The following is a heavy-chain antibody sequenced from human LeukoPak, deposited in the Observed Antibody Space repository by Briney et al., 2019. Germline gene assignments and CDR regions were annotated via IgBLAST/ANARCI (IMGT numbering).Heavy chain of an antibody. V-gene: IGHV3-48*03. CDR3: ARWGATGCGDY. CDR1: GFTFSSYG. J-gene: IGHJ4*02. Sequence: PGGSLRLSCAASGFTFSSYGMNWVRQAPGKGLEWVSYISDSSSTIYYADSVKGRLTISRDNAKNSLYLQMNSLRAEDTAVYYCARWGATGCGDYWGQGTLVTVSS. CDR2: ISDSSSTI. D-gene: IGHD3-9*01.